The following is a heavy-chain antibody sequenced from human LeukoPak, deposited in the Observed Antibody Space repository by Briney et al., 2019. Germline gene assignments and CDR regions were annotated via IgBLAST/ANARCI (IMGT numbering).Heavy chain of an antibody. CDR3: ARIAGDYYDSSGYYPNWFDP. D-gene: IGHD3-22*01. CDR2: IYYSGST. Sequence: PSETLSLTCTVSGGSISSYYWSWVRQPPGKGLECIGYIYYSGSTNYNPFLKSRVTISVDTSKNQFSLKLSSVTAADTAVYYCARIAGDYYDSSGYYPNWFDPWGQGTLVTVSS. J-gene: IGHJ5*02. CDR1: GGSISSYY. V-gene: IGHV4-59*01.